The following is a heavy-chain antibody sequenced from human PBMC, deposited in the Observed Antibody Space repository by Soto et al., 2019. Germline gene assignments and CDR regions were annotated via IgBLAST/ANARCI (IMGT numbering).Heavy chain of an antibody. D-gene: IGHD5-18*01. CDR3: ARPKDTAMVSPGFDY. V-gene: IGHV1-69*13. CDR2: IIPIFGTA. CDR1: GGTFSSYG. Sequence: GASVKVSCKASGGTFSSYGISWVRQAPGQGLEWMGGIIPIFGTANYAQKFQGRVTITADESTSTAYMELSSLRSEDTAVYYCARPKDTAMVSPGFDYWGQGTLVTVSS. J-gene: IGHJ4*02.